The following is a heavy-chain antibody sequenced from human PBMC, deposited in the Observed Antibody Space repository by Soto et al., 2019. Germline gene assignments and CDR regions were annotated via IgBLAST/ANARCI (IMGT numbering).Heavy chain of an antibody. CDR3: AYLEATRTTWFAGPYNWFAP. Sequence: GGSPKIYRHGSGYRFNSHWIGWVRPMPGKGLEWRGIIYAVGTDTRYSPSFQGQVTISADKSTNTAYWEWSSLKSSETAMYYCAYLEATRTTWFAGPYNWFAPWGGGTLVTSPQ. CDR2: IYAVGTDT. J-gene: IGHJ5*02. V-gene: IGHV5-51*01. D-gene: IGHD3-10*01. CDR1: GYRFNSHW.